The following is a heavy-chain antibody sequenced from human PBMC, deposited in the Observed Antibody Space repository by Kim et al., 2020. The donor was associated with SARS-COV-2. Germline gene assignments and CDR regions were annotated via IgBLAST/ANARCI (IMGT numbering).Heavy chain of an antibody. CDR3: ARYGIAVAGYYYYYGMDV. Sequence: GGSLRLSCAASGFTFSSDWMSWGRQAPGKGLEWVANIKQDGSEKYYVDSVKGRFTISRDNAKNSLYLQMNSLRAEDTAVYYCARYGIAVAGYYYYYGMDV. CDR2: IKQDGSEK. V-gene: IGHV3-7*03. D-gene: IGHD6-19*01. CDR1: GFTFSSDW. J-gene: IGHJ6*01.